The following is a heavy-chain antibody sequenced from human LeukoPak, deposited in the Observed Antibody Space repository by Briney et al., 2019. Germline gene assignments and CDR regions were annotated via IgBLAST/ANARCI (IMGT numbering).Heavy chain of an antibody. CDR2: ISAYNGNT. Sequence: ASVKVSCKASGYTFTSYGISWVRQAPGQGLEWMGWISAYNGNTNYAQKLQGRVTMTTDTSTSTAYMELRSLRSDDTAVYYCARGGLLWFGEQTYYYYGMDVWGQGTTVTVSS. D-gene: IGHD3-10*01. V-gene: IGHV1-18*01. J-gene: IGHJ6*02. CDR3: ARGGLLWFGEQTYYYYGMDV. CDR1: GYTFTSYG.